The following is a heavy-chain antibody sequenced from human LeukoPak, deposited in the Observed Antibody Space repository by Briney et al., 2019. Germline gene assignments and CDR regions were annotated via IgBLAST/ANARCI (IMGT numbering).Heavy chain of an antibody. V-gene: IGHV4-34*01. Sequence: PSETLSLTCAVYGGSFSGYYWSWIRQPPGKGLEWIGEINHSGSTNYNPSLKSRVTISVDTSKNQFSLKLSSVTAAGTAVYYCARSDWFDPWGQGTLVTVSS. CDR2: INHSGST. CDR1: GGSFSGYY. CDR3: ARSDWFDP. J-gene: IGHJ5*02.